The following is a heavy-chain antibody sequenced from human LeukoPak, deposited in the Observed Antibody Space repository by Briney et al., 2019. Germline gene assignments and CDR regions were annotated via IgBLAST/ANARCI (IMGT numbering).Heavy chain of an antibody. J-gene: IGHJ6*02. CDR3: AKDIASAWGDYYYGMDV. CDR1: GFTFSSYA. Sequence: GGSLRLSCSASGFTFSSYAMHWVRQAPGKGLEWVAVISYDGSNKYYADSVKGRFTISRDNSKNTLYLQMNSLRAEDTAVYYCAKDIASAWGDYYYGMDVWGQGTTVTVSS. D-gene: IGHD1-26*01. CDR2: ISYDGSNK. V-gene: IGHV3-30*04.